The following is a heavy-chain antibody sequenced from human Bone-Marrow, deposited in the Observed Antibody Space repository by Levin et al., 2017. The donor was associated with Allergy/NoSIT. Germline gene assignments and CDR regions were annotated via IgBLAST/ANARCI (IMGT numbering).Heavy chain of an antibody. CDR2: IYYSGST. CDR3: ARKRAAHGTPFDY. J-gene: IGHJ4*02. V-gene: IGHV4-28*01. Sequence: SETLSLTCDVSGDSISSNNWWGWIRQPPGKGLEWIGYIYYSGSTSYNPSLKSRVTMSVDSSKNQISVRLSSVTAVDTAVYYCARKRAAHGTPFDYWGQGTLVTVSS. CDR1: GDSISSNNW. D-gene: IGHD6-13*01.